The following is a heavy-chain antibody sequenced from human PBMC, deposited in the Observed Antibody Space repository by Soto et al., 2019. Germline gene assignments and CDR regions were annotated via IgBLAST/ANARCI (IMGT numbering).Heavy chain of an antibody. V-gene: IGHV4-39*01. J-gene: IGHJ5*02. D-gene: IGHD2-15*01. CDR3: VRLKVGAANA. CDR1: GGSVTTNSYY. CDR2: IYNSGST. Sequence: PSETLSLTCTVSGGSVTTNSYYRGWIRQPPGRGLEWIGSIYNSGSTYYNPSLKSRVTISVDTSKNQFSLKLSSVTAADTAVYYCVRLKVGAANAWGQGTLVTVSS.